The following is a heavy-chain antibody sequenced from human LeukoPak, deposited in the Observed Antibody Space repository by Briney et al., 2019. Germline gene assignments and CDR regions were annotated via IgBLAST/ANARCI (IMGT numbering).Heavy chain of an antibody. J-gene: IGHJ4*02. Sequence: TSETLSLTFGVSGYSISSDCYWGWIRQPPGKGLEWIGSVFHAGNTYYNPSLRRRVTISLDTSKNQFSLRLSSVTAADTGVYYCTRDHGGCAQVYWGRGTLVTVSS. CDR2: VFHAGNT. CDR3: TRDHGGCAQVY. V-gene: IGHV4-38-2*02. D-gene: IGHD4-23*01. CDR1: GYSISSDCY.